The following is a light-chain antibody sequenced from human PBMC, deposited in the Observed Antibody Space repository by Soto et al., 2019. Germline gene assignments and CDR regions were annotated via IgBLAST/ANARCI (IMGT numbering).Light chain of an antibody. CDR2: EVS. V-gene: IGLV2-8*01. Sequence: QSALTQPPSASGSPGQSVTISCTGTSSDIGVYNYVSWYQQHPGKAPKLMIYEVSKRPSGVPDRFSGSKSGNTASLTISGLQAEDEAEYFCCSYGGSSTYVFGSGTKVTVL. CDR3: CSYGGSSTYV. J-gene: IGLJ1*01. CDR1: SSDIGVYNY.